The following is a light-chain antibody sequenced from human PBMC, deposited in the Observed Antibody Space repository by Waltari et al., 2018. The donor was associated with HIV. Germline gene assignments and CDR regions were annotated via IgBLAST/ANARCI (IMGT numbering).Light chain of an antibody. CDR1: SSNIGARFD. Sequence: QSVLTQPPSVSGAPGQRVANSCTGSSSNIGARFDVHWYQQLPGTSPTLLIYGDNNRPSGVPDRFSGSKAGTSASLAITGLQAEDEADYYCQSYDSSLSGSVFGGGTKLTV. CDR3: QSYDSSLSGSV. J-gene: IGLJ3*02. CDR2: GDN. V-gene: IGLV1-40*01.